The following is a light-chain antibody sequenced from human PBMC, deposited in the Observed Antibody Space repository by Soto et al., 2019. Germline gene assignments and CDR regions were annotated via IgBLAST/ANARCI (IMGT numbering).Light chain of an antibody. V-gene: IGKV3-15*01. CDR1: QSVSSSY. Sequence: EIVLAQSPGTLSLYPGERATLSCRASQSVSSSYLAWYQQKPGQAPRLLIYGASSRATGVPDRFSGSRSGPEFTLTINSLQSEDFAIYYCQPYNNWPLTFGGGTKVDIK. CDR2: GAS. J-gene: IGKJ4*01. CDR3: QPYNNWPLT.